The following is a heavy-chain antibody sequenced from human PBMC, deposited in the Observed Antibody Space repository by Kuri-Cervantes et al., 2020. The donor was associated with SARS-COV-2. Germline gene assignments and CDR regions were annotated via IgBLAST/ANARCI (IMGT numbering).Heavy chain of an antibody. CDR1: GYTFTSYG. CDR3: ASEGDTAMVRYYYYMDV. J-gene: IGHJ6*03. D-gene: IGHD5-18*01. Sequence: ASVKVSCKASGYTFTSYGISWVRQAPGQGLEWMGWISAYNGNTNYAQKLQGRVTMTTDTSTSTAYMELRSLRSDDTAVYYGASEGDTAMVRYYYYMDVWGKGTTVTVSS. V-gene: IGHV1-18*01. CDR2: ISAYNGNT.